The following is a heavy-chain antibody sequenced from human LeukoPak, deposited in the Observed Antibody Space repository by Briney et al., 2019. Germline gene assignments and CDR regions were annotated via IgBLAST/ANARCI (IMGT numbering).Heavy chain of an antibody. CDR3: AKGGSFSSSWYGYYFDY. J-gene: IGHJ4*02. CDR2: ISGSGGST. CDR1: GFTFSSYA. Sequence: GGSLRLSCAASGFTFSSYAMSWVRQAPGKGLEWVPAISGSGGSTYYADSVKGRFTISRDNSKNTLYLQMNSLRAEDTAVYYCAKGGSFSSSWYGYYFDYWGQGTLVTVSS. D-gene: IGHD6-13*01. V-gene: IGHV3-23*01.